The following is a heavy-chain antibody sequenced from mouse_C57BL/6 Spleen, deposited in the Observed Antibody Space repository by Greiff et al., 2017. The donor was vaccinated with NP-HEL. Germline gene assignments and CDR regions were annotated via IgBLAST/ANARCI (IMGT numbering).Heavy chain of an antibody. CDR2: IYPGNSDT. CDR3: TRIDYDGGYFDY. CDR1: GYTFTSYW. J-gene: IGHJ2*01. Sequence: EVQLQQSGTVLARPGASVKMSCKTSGYTFTSYWMHWVKQRPGQGLEWIGAIYPGNSDTSYNQKFKGKAKLTAVTSASTAYMELSSLTNEDSAVYYCTRIDYDGGYFDYWGQGTTLTVSS. D-gene: IGHD2-4*01. V-gene: IGHV1-5*01.